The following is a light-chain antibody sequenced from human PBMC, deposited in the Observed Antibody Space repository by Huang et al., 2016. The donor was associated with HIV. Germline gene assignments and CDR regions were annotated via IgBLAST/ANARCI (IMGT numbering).Light chain of an antibody. CDR2: AAS. CDR3: QQSYSTPPK. CDR1: QTISSY. V-gene: IGKV1-39*01. J-gene: IGKJ1*01. Sequence: DIQMTQSPSSLSASVGDRVTITFRASQTISSYLNWYQQKPGKAPKLLIYAASSLQSGVPSRFSGSGSGTDFTLTISSLQPEDFATYYCQQSYSTPPKFGQGTKVEIK.